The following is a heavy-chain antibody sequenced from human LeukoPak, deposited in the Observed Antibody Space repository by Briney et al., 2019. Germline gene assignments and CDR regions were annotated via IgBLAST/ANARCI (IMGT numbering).Heavy chain of an antibody. Sequence: TGGSLRLSCAASGFTFGSYWMSWVRQAPGKGLEWVANIKQDGSEKCFVGSVRGRFTISRDNAKNSLYLQMNSLRAEDTAVYYCARRPAANAFDIWGQGTMVTVSS. D-gene: IGHD2-2*01. J-gene: IGHJ3*02. CDR1: GFTFGSYW. V-gene: IGHV3-7*01. CDR2: IKQDGSEK. CDR3: ARRPAANAFDI.